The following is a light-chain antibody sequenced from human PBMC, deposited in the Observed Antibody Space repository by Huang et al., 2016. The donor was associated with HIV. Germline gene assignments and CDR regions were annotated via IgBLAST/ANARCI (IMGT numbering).Light chain of an antibody. CDR3: QEYNKWPDFT. J-gene: IGKJ3*01. CDR1: QGVRTN. Sequence: EIVMTQSPATLSVSPGERATLSCRASQGVRTNLAWYQQKPGQAPRLVIYGAFTRAPGIPDRFSGSGSGTEFTLTISSLQTEDVAVYYCQEYNKWPDFTFGPGTKVDV. CDR2: GAF. V-gene: IGKV3-15*01.